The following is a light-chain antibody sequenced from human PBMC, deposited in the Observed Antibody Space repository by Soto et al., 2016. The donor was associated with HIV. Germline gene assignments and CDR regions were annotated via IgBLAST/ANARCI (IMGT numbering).Light chain of an antibody. V-gene: IGLV3-1*01. Sequence: SYELTQPPSVSVSPGQTASITCSGDKLGDKYACWYQQKPGQSPALVIYQDSKRPSGIPERFSGSNSGNTATLTISGTQAMDEADYYCQAWDSSTPVVFGGGTKADRP. CDR3: QAWDSSTPVV. CDR2: QDS. J-gene: IGLJ2*01. CDR1: KLGDKY.